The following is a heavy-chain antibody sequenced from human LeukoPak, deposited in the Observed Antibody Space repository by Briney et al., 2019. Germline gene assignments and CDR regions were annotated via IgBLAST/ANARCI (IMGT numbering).Heavy chain of an antibody. CDR2: ISGSGGST. J-gene: IGHJ4*02. Sequence: GASLRLSCAASGFTFSNYAMSWVRQAPGKGLEWVSSISGSGGSTYYADSVKGRFTISRDNSKTKLYLQMNSLSAEATAVYYCAKVYYSGSGSYDYWGQGTLVTVSS. D-gene: IGHD3-10*01. CDR3: AKVYYSGSGSYDY. V-gene: IGHV3-23*01. CDR1: GFTFSNYA.